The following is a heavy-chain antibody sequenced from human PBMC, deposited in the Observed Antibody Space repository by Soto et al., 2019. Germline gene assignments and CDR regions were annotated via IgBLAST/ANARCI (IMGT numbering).Heavy chain of an antibody. V-gene: IGHV1-69*13. J-gene: IGHJ4*02. Sequence: GASVKVSCKASGGTFSSYAISCVRQAPGQGLEWMGGIIPIFGTANYAQKFQGRVTITADESTSTAYMELSSLRSEDTAVYYCARRSGPYYYDSSGYLGYWGQGTLVTVSS. CDR3: ARRSGPYYYDSSGYLGY. CDR2: IIPIFGTA. D-gene: IGHD3-22*01. CDR1: GGTFSSYA.